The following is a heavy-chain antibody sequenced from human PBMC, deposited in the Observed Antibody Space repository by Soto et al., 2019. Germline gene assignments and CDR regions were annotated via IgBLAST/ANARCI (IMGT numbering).Heavy chain of an antibody. J-gene: IGHJ4*02. V-gene: IGHV3-15*01. CDR2: IKSKTDGGTT. CDR3: TTVGYYGSGSYLAPYFNY. Sequence: PVESLRLSYVSSGFTFSNVWLNWVRQAPGKGLEWVGRIKSKTDGGTTDYAAPVKGRFTISRDDSKNTLYLQMTSLKTEDTAVYYCTTVGYYGSGSYLAPYFNYWGQGT. CDR1: GFTFSNVW. D-gene: IGHD3-10*01.